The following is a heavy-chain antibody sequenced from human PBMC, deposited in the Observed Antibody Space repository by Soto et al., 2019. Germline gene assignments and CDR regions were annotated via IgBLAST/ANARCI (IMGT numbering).Heavy chain of an antibody. CDR2: VNPNNGDT. CDR3: AKVSRKGSAIDFDY. Sequence: QVQLVQSGAELKKPGASVKVSCKASGYTFSNYDMNWVRQATGQGPEWIGWVNPNNGDTGYAQKFQGRVTLTTDISTTTAYIELTSLRSEDTAIYSCAKVSRKGSAIDFDYWGQGTLITVSS. D-gene: IGHD3-10*01. V-gene: IGHV1-8*01. CDR1: GYTFSNYD. J-gene: IGHJ4*02.